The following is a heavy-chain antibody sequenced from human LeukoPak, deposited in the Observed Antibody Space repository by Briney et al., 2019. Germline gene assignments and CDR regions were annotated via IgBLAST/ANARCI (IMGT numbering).Heavy chain of an antibody. V-gene: IGHV1-2*06. CDR3: ARARWLQSSRWFDP. J-gene: IGHJ5*02. D-gene: IGHD5-24*01. CDR1: GYTFTGYY. Sequence: GASVKVPCKASGYTFTGYYMHWVRQAPGQGLEWMGRINPNSGGTNYAQKFQGRVTMTRDTSISTAYMELSRLRSDDTAVYYCARARWLQSSRWFDPWGQGTLVTVSS. CDR2: INPNSGGT.